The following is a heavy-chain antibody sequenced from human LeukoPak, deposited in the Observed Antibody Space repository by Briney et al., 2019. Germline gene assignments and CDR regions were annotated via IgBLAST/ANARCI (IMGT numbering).Heavy chain of an antibody. V-gene: IGHV4-59*08. J-gene: IGHJ3*02. CDR2: ISYSGST. Sequence: SETLSLTCTVSGGSINSYYWSWIWQPPGKGLEWIGYISYSGSTKYNPSLKSRVTISVDTSKNQFTLELSSVTAADTAFYYCARHPLLVGITFHAAFDIWGLGTMVTVSS. D-gene: IGHD1-26*01. CDR1: GGSINSYY. CDR3: ARHPLLVGITFHAAFDI.